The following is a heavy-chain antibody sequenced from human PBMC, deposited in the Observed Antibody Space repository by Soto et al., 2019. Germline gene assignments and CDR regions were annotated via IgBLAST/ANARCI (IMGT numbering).Heavy chain of an antibody. J-gene: IGHJ4*02. CDR2: ISGSGGST. D-gene: IGHD3-10*01. CDR1: GFTFSSYA. CDR3: AKDDGSQLSSRSPVAFDY. Sequence: PGGSPRLSCAASGFTFSSYAMSWVRQAPGKGLEWVSAISGSGGSTYYADSVKGRFTISRDNSKNTLYLQMNSLRAEDTAVYYCAKDDGSQLSSRSPVAFDYWGQGTLVTVSS. V-gene: IGHV3-23*01.